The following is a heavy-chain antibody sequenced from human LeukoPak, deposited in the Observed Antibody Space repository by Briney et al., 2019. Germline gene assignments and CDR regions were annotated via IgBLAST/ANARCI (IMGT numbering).Heavy chain of an antibody. CDR3: ARHTRPGYSGYENAFDI. Sequence: SETLSLTCPVSRVSIPNNNYYWDWIRQPPGKGLDWIEHFYYRGSTHYNPSPKSGDTISAHTPKNPFSVTLSSVISPHTGIYLFARHTRPGYSGYENAFDIWGEGTMVTVSS. CDR1: RVSIPNNNYY. D-gene: IGHD5-12*01. CDR2: FYYRGST. J-gene: IGHJ3*02. V-gene: IGHV4-39*01.